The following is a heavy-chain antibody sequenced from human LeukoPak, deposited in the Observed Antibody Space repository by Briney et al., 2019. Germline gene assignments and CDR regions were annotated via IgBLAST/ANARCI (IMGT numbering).Heavy chain of an antibody. CDR2: ISSSGSTI. CDR3: ARSPPPYCSSTSCHSYYFDY. CDR1: GLTFSSYE. J-gene: IGHJ4*02. D-gene: IGHD2-2*01. V-gene: IGHV3-48*03. Sequence: AGGSLRLSCAASGLTFSSYEMNWVRQAPGKGLDWVSYISSSGSTIYYADSVKGRFTISRDNAKNSLYLQMDSLRAEDTAVYYCARSPPPYCSSTSCHSYYFDYWGQGTLVTVSS.